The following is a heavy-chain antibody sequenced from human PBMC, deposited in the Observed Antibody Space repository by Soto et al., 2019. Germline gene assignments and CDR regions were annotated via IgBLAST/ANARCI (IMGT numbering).Heavy chain of an antibody. CDR2: IIPIFGAA. CDR1: GGTFSSYA. V-gene: IGHV1-69*13. D-gene: IGHD3-10*01. CDR3: ARPVRGVFYYYYGMDV. Sequence: GASVKVSCKASGGTFSSYAISWVRQAPGQGLEWMGGIIPIFGAANYAQKFQGRVTITADESTSTAYMELSSLRSEDTAVYYCARPVRGVFYYYYGMDVWGQGTTVTVSS. J-gene: IGHJ6*02.